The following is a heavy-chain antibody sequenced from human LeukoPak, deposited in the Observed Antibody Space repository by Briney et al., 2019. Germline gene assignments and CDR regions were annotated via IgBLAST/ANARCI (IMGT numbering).Heavy chain of an antibody. V-gene: IGHV1-8*01. D-gene: IGHD6-19*01. J-gene: IGHJ4*02. CDR2: MNPNSGNT. CDR3: TRGSSGRRDN. CDR1: GYTFTSCD. Sequence: ASVKVSCKASGYTFTSCDINWVREATGQGLEWMGWMNPNSGNTGYGQSFQGRITMTRDISIGTAYMELSNLTSEDTAIYYCTRGSSGRRDNWGQGTLVTVS.